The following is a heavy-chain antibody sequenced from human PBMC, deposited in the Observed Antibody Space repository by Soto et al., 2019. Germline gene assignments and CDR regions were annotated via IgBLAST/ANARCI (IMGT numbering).Heavy chain of an antibody. Sequence: QVQLQESGPGLVKPSETLSLICTVSGGSISSYYWNWIRQPPGKGLEWMGYVYYTGRTNYSPSLKRRVTISVDTSKNQFSLRLTSVTAADTAVYYCAREWLRSSNYVDVWGKGTTVTVSS. J-gene: IGHJ6*03. CDR3: AREWLRSSNYVDV. CDR1: GGSISSYY. CDR2: VYYTGRT. D-gene: IGHD5-12*01. V-gene: IGHV4-59*13.